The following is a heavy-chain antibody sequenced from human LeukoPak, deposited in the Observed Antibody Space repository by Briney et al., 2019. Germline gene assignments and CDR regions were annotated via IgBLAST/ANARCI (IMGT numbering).Heavy chain of an antibody. Sequence: SETLSLTCTVSGGSVSSRRYYWTWIRQPPGKGLEWIGYIYYSGSTNYNPSLKSRLTISLDTSKNQFSLKLSSVTAADAAVYYCARDGSSSEGFDYWGQGTLVTVSS. CDR2: IYYSGST. CDR3: ARDGSSSEGFDY. D-gene: IGHD6-6*01. J-gene: IGHJ4*02. V-gene: IGHV4-61*01. CDR1: GGSVSSRRYY.